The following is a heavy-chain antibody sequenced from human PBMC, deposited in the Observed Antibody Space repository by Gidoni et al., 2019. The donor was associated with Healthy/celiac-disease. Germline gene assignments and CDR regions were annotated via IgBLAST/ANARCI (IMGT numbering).Heavy chain of an antibody. D-gene: IGHD4-4*01. V-gene: IGHV3-15*01. Sequence: EVQLVESGGGLVKPGGSLRLSCAASGFTVNNAWMAWVRQTPGKGLEWVGRIKNKADGGTRDYASPVRGRFTISTDDSKNTLYLQMNSLETEDTAVYYCATTTITGGVDYWGQGTLVTVSS. CDR1: GFTVNNAW. J-gene: IGHJ4*02. CDR3: ATTTITGGVDY. CDR2: IKNKADGGTR.